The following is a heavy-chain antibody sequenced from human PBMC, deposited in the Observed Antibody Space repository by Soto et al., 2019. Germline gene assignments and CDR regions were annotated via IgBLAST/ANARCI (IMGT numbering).Heavy chain of an antibody. V-gene: IGHV3-64*01. Sequence: GGPRSVSRGACGGTLCRCAPDCDQQAPGKGLEYVSGISSNGVGTYYANSVQGRFTISRDNSKNTVYLQMGSLRPGDMAVYYCARRARPDFYYMDVWCKGTTVTVSS. CDR3: ARRARPDFYYMDV. J-gene: IGHJ6*03. D-gene: IGHD6-6*01. CDR1: GGTLCRCA. CDR2: ISSNGVGT.